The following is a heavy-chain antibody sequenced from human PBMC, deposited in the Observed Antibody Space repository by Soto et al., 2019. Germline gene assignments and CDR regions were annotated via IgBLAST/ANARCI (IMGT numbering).Heavy chain of an antibody. Sequence: QVQLVESGGGVVQPGRSLRLSCAASEFTFSNFGMHWVRQAPGKGLEWVAAISADGSDKYFSGSVKGRFTISRDNSKNTLFLQMNSLRVEDTAVNYCVKGSDVARQELDYWGQGTLVTVSS. J-gene: IGHJ4*02. CDR1: EFTFSNFG. CDR3: VKGSDVARQELDY. V-gene: IGHV3-30*18. CDR2: ISADGSDK. D-gene: IGHD3-3*01.